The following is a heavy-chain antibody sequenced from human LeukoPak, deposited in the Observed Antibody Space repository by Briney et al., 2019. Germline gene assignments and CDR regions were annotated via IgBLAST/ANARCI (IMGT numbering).Heavy chain of an antibody. CDR3: ARSRDGYNQNTPLYY. D-gene: IGHD5-24*01. CDR1: DDSISSYY. J-gene: IGHJ4*02. V-gene: IGHV4-59*01. Sequence: PSETLSLTCNVSDDSISSYYWSWIRQPPGKGLEWIGHIYYSGSTNYNPSLKSRVTISVDTSKNQFSLGMSSVTAADTAVYYCARSRDGYNQNTPLYYWGQGTLVTVSS. CDR2: IYYSGST.